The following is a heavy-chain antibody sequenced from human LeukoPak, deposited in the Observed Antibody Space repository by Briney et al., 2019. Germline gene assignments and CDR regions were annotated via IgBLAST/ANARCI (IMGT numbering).Heavy chain of an antibody. CDR2: LYNDGST. CDR3: AKDRGYRPGDAFDI. D-gene: IGHD5-12*01. V-gene: IGHV3-66*01. CDR1: GFSVRSNY. J-gene: IGHJ3*02. Sequence: GGSLRLSCAASGFSVRSNYMSWVRQAPGKGLEWVSVLYNDGSTYYADSVKGRFTISRDNSKNTLYLQMNSLRAEDTAVYYCAKDRGYRPGDAFDIWGQGTMVTVSS.